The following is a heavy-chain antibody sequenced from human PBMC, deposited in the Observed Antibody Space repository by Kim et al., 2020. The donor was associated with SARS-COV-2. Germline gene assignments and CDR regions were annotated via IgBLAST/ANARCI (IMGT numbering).Heavy chain of an antibody. J-gene: IGHJ4*02. Sequence: SVKVSCKASGGTFSSYAISWVRQAPGQGLEWMGGIIPIFGTANYAQKFQGRVTITADESTSTDYMELSSLRSEDTAVYYCARGSRRVDTYDYWGQGTLVTVSS. D-gene: IGHD5-18*01. CDR3: ARGSRRVDTYDY. V-gene: IGHV1-69*13. CDR2: IIPIFGTA. CDR1: GGTFSSYA.